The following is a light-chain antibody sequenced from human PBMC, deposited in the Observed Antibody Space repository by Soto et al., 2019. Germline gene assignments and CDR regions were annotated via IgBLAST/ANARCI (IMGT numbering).Light chain of an antibody. V-gene: IGKV1-27*01. CDR3: QKYNSAPWT. CDR1: QGIRNN. CDR2: AAS. Sequence: IQMTQSPSSLSASVGDRVTITCRASQGIRNNLGWHQQKPGKAPKLLIYAASSLHSGVPSRFSGSGSGTDFTLTISSLQPEDVATYYCQKYNSAPWTFGQGTKVDNK. J-gene: IGKJ1*01.